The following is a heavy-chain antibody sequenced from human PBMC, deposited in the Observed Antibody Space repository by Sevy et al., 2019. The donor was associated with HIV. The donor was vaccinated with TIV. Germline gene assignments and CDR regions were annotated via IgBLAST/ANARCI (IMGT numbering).Heavy chain of an antibody. D-gene: IGHD2-8*01. V-gene: IGHV3-7*03. CDR3: AREGCTKPHDY. J-gene: IGHJ4*02. CDR1: GFTFTNFW. CDR2: VNNDGSGQ. Sequence: GGSLRLSCAASGFTFTNFWMSWVRQAPGKGLEWVANVNNDGSGQKYADSVKGRFTISRDNSKSSVYLQMNNLRPEDTAVYYCAREGCTKPHDYWGQGTLVTVSS.